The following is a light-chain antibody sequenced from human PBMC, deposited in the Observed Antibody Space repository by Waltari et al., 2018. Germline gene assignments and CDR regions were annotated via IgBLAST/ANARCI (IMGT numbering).Light chain of an antibody. V-gene: IGLV1-47*01. CDR1: SSNIGTNS. Sequence: QSVLTQPPSASGTPGQRVTIPCSGGSSNIGTNSVDWYQQLPGTAPKLLICRNNQRPSGVPDRVSGSKSGTSASLAISGLRSEDEADYYCAAWDDSLSGNVFGTGTKVTAL. J-gene: IGLJ1*01. CDR3: AAWDDSLSGNV. CDR2: RNN.